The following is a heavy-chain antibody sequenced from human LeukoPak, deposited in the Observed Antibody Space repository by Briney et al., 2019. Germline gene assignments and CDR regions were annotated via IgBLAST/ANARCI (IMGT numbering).Heavy chain of an antibody. CDR3: AKVAKYYYGSETYYFFEH. J-gene: IGHJ4*02. CDR1: GFTFDDYA. D-gene: IGHD3-10*01. Sequence: PGGSLRLSCVASGFTFDDYAIHWVRQAPGKGLEWVAGISWNTDSIKYAASVKGRFTISRDNAKKSLYLQMNSLRVEDTAVYYCAKVAKYYYGSETYYFFEHWGQGTPVTASS. CDR2: ISWNTDSI. V-gene: IGHV3-9*01.